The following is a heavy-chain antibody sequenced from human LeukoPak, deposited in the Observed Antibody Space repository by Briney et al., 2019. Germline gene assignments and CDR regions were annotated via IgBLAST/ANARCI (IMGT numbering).Heavy chain of an antibody. CDR1: GFTFSSYG. J-gene: IGHJ4*02. CDR3: AKLTTTWELRGAYFDY. Sequence: GGSLRLPCAASGFTFSSYGMHWVRQAPGKGLEWVAFIRYDGSNKYYADSVKGRFTISRDNSKNTLYLQMNSLRAEDTAVCYCAKLTTTWELRGAYFDYWGQGTLVTVSS. D-gene: IGHD1-26*01. V-gene: IGHV3-30*02. CDR2: IRYDGSNK.